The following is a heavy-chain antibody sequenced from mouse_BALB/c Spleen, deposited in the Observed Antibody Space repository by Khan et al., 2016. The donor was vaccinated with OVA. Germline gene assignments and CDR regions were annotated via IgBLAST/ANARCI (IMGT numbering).Heavy chain of an antibody. CDR3: ARETSYLYFDV. D-gene: IGHD1-3*01. J-gene: IGHJ1*01. CDR2: INTYTAEP. CDR1: GYTFTNYR. V-gene: IGHV9-1*02. Sequence: QIQLVQSGPELKKPGETVKISCKASGYTFTNYRMNWMRQGPGKGLKWMGWINTYTAEPTYADDFKGRFAFSLETSASTAHLQINSLKNEDMATXFCARETSYLYFDVWGAGTTVTVSS.